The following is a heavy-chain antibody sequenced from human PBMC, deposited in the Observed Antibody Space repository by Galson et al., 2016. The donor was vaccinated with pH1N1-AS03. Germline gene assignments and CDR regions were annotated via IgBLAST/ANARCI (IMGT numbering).Heavy chain of an antibody. CDR1: GGSFSGYY. J-gene: IGHJ4*02. Sequence: LTCAVNGGSFSGYYWNWIRQSPGKGLEWVGEINHSGATNYNPSLKSRLSISIDTSKNQFSLKLNSVTAADTAVYFCARGVKESGYYSPYYFDYWGPGTLFSVSS. CDR3: ARGVKESGYYSPYYFDY. CDR2: INHSGAT. D-gene: IGHD3-22*01. V-gene: IGHV4-34*01.